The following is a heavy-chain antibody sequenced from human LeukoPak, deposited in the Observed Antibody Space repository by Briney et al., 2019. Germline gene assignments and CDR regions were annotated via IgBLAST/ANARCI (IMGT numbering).Heavy chain of an antibody. J-gene: IGHJ4*02. D-gene: IGHD1-26*01. CDR2: IYYSEST. V-gene: IGHV4-59*01. CDR3: ARGYSGSYQSQNFDY. CDR1: VVTISSYY. Sequence: SETLSLTCTVSVVTISSYYWSWIRQPPGQGLEGIGYIYYSESTNYNPSLKSRVTISVDTSKNQFSLKLSSVTAADTAVYYCARGYSGSYQSQNFDYWGQGTLVTVSS.